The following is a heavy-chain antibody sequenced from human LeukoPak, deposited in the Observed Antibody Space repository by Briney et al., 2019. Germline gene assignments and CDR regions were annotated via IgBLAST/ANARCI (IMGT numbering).Heavy chain of an antibody. V-gene: IGHV3-11*05. CDR1: GFTFSDYY. D-gene: IGHD3-10*01. CDR2: ISSSSSYT. Sequence: GGSLRLSCAASGFTFSDYYMSWIRQAPGKGLEWVSYISSSSSYTNYADSVKGRFTISRDNAKNSLYLQMNSLRAEDTAVYYWARDRSPMVRGVIIGHYGMDVWGQGTTVTVSS. CDR3: ARDRSPMVRGVIIGHYGMDV. J-gene: IGHJ6*02.